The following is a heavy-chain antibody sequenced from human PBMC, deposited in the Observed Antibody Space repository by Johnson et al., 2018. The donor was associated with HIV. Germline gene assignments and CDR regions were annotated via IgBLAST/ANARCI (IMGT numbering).Heavy chain of an antibody. CDR2: IYSGGST. D-gene: IGHD3-10*01. CDR1: GFTVRSNY. J-gene: IGHJ3*02. Sequence: VQLVESGGTLIQPGGSLRLSCAASGFTVRSNYMSWVRQAPGKGLEWVSLIYSGGSTYYADSVKGRFTISRDNSKNTLYLQMNSLRAGDTAIYYCARRRSYDDAFDIWGRGTMVTVSS. CDR3: ARRRSYDDAFDI. V-gene: IGHV3-53*01.